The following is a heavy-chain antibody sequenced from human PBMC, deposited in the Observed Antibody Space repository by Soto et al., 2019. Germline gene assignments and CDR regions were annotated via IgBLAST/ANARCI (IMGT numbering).Heavy chain of an antibody. V-gene: IGHV4-34*01. CDR1: GGSFSDYS. CDR2: INHSGST. D-gene: IGHD4-17*01. CDR3: ARADEATVTTRLDY. J-gene: IGHJ4*02. Sequence: SETLSLTCAVYGGSFSDYSWTWIRQPPGKGLEWIGEINHSGSTYYNPSLKSRVTISVDTSKNQFSLKLSSVTAADTAVYYCARADEATVTTRLDYWGQGTLVT.